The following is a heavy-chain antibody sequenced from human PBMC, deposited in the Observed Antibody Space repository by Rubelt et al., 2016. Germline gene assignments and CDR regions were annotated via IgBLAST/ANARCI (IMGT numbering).Heavy chain of an antibody. D-gene: IGHD6-6*01. Sequence: GLEWIGEINHSGSTNYNPSLKSRVTISVDTSKNQFSLKLSSVTAADTAVYYCARASSSSPYFDYWGQGTLVTVSS. V-gene: IGHV4-34*01. J-gene: IGHJ4*02. CDR3: ARASSSSPYFDY. CDR2: INHSGST.